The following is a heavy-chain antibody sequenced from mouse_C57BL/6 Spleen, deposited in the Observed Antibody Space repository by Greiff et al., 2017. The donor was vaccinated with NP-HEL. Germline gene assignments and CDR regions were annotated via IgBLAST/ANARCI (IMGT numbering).Heavy chain of an antibody. D-gene: IGHD2-4*01. CDR3: TTLDHDGLDDY. J-gene: IGHJ4*01. Sequence: EVQLQQSGAELVRPGASVKLSCTASGFNIKDYYMHWVKQRPEQGLEWIGRIDPEAGDTEYAPKFQGKATMTADTSSNTAYLQLSILTSEDTAVYYCTTLDHDGLDDYWGQGTSVTVSS. CDR2: IDPEAGDT. V-gene: IGHV14-1*01. CDR1: GFNIKDYY.